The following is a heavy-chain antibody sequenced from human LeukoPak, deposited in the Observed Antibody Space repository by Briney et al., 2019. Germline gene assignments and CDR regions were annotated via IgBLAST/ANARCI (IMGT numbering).Heavy chain of an antibody. CDR3: ARSGLFSWGSFDY. V-gene: IGHV4-59*01. D-gene: IGHD7-27*01. CDR2: IYYSGST. CDR1: GGSFSSYY. J-gene: IGHJ4*02. Sequence: PSETLSLTCAVYGGSFSSYYWSWIRQPPGKGLEWIGYIYYSGSTNYNPSLKSRVTISVDTSKNQFSLKLSSVTAADTAVYYCARSGLFSWGSFDYWGQGTLVTVSS.